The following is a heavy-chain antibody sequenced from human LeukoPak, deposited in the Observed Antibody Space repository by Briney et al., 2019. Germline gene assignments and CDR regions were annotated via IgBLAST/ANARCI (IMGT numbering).Heavy chain of an antibody. Sequence: PSETLSLTCAVYGGTFSGYYWSWIRQPPGKGLEWIGEINHSGSTNYNPSLRSRVTISVDTSKNQFSLKLSSVTAADTAVYYCARGQRRLQFFIWGQGTLVTVSS. CDR2: INHSGST. J-gene: IGHJ4*02. CDR3: ARGQRRLQFFI. V-gene: IGHV4-34*01. D-gene: IGHD5-24*01. CDR1: GGTFSGYY.